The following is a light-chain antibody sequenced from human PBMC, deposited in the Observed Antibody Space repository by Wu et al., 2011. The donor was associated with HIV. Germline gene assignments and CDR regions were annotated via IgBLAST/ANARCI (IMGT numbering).Light chain of an antibody. CDR1: QSVSSY. CDR3: QQYGSSPPWT. V-gene: IGKV3-20*01. CDR2: VAS. Sequence: EIVLTQSPATLSLSPGERATLSCRASQSVSSYLAWYQQKPGQAPRLLINVASSRATGIPDRFSGSGSGTDFTLTISRLEPEDFAVYYCQQYGSSPPWTFGQGTKVEIK. J-gene: IGKJ1*01.